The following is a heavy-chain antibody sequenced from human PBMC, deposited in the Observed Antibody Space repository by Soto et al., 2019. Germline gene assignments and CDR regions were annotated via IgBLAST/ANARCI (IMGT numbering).Heavy chain of an antibody. J-gene: IGHJ4*02. D-gene: IGHD1-26*01. V-gene: IGHV4-59*12. CDR2: MYNTGST. Sequence: SETLSLTCTVSGGSISRYYWSWIRQPPGKGLEWIGYMYNTGSTVYNPPFKSRVTISVDTSKNQFSLKLSSVTAADTAVYYCAREYYRIDYWGQGTLVTVSS. CDR1: GGSISRYY. CDR3: AREYYRIDY.